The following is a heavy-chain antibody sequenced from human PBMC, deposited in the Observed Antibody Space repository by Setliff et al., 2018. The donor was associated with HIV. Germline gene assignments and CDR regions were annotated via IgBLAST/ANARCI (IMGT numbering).Heavy chain of an antibody. CDR3: AKPTSGLYPRSFDS. J-gene: IGHJ3*01. V-gene: IGHV3-23*01. CDR2: ISPGSDIT. CDR1: GFVFYSFD. D-gene: IGHD1-26*01. Sequence: GGSLRLSCVASGFVFYSFDMNWVRQTPEKGLEWVSAISPGSDITYYADSVKGRFTISRDDAKNMLFLQMSSLTPEDTAIYYCAKPTSGLYPRSFDSWGQGTKVTVSS.